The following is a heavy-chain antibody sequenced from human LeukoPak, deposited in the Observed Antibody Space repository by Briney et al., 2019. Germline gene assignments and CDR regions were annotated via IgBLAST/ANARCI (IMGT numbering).Heavy chain of an antibody. J-gene: IGHJ4*02. CDR3: AKDNRGYFDF. CDR1: GFTFYSYD. D-gene: IGHD3-16*01. CDR2: ISYNGRNN. Sequence: GGSLRLSRAASGFTFYSYDMHWVRQAPGKGLEWVALISYNGRNNYYADSVKGRFTISRDNSKNTLYLQVSSLRTEDTAVYFCAKDNRGYFDFWGQGTLVTVSS. V-gene: IGHV3-30*18.